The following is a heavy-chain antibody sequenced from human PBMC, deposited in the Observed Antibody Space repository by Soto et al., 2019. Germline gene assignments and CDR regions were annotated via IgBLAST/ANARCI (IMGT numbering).Heavy chain of an antibody. CDR1: GGTFNSYL. V-gene: IGHV1-69*06. CDR2: IIPAFGTA. D-gene: IGHD2-2*01. Sequence: QVQLVQSGAEVKNPGSSVKVSCKTSGGTFNSYLIAWVRQAPGQGLEWMGGIIPAFGTAKYAQKFQGSVTITADKSTTTAYMELRTLTSEDTAVYYCARGLDQPPVGLYFDTWGQGTLVTVSA. J-gene: IGHJ4*02. CDR3: ARGLDQPPVGLYFDT.